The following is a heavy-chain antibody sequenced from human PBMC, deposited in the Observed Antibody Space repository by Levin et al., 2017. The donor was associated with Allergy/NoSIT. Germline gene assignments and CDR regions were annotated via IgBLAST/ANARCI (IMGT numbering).Heavy chain of an antibody. V-gene: IGHV3-53*01. J-gene: IGHJ4*02. CDR2: IYSGGST. Sequence: LSLTCAASGFPVSSNYMSWVRQAPGKGLEWVSVIYSGGSTYYADSVKGRFTISRDNSKNTLYLQMNSLRAEDTAVYYCARGHYGPYYFDYWGQGTLVTVSS. CDR1: GFPVSSNY. D-gene: IGHD4-17*01. CDR3: ARGHYGPYYFDY.